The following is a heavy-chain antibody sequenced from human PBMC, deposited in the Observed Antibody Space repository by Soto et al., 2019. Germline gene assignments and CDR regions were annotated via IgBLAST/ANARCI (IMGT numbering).Heavy chain of an antibody. CDR1: GGSLNNYY. V-gene: IGHV4-59*01. CDR2: VYHTWST. J-gene: IGHJ5*02. Sequence: XTLSLLSTDSGGSLNNYYRTWIRQPPGKGLEWIGYVYHTWSTNYNPSLKGRVTISIDTYKNQFSLKLSAVTAADTAVYYCARLTVTPNWLGPGCQGTL. CDR3: ARLTVTPNWLGP. D-gene: IGHD7-27*01.